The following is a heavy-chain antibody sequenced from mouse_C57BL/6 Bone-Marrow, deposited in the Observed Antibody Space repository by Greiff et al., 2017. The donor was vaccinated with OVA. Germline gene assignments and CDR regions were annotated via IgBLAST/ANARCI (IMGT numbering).Heavy chain of an antibody. J-gene: IGHJ1*03. CDR3: ARYYYGSSYDWYFDV. D-gene: IGHD1-1*01. Sequence: QVQLKASGAELVRPGTSVNMSCKASGYTFTTYWIGWAKPRPGHGLEWIGDIYPGGGYTNYNGKFQGKATLTADKSSSTAYMQLSSLTSEDSARYYCARYYYGSSYDWYFDVWGTGTTVTVSS. V-gene: IGHV1-63*01. CDR1: GYTFTTYW. CDR2: IYPGGGYT.